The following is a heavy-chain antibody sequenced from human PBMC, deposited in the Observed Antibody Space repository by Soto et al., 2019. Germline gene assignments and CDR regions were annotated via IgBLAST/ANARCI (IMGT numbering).Heavy chain of an antibody. D-gene: IGHD6-6*01. J-gene: IGHJ6*02. CDR3: ARVGSIAARVYYYYGMGV. CDR2: IIPIFGTA. CDR1: GGTFSSYA. V-gene: IGHV1-69*13. Sequence: SVKVSCKASGGTFSSYAISWVRPAPGQGLEWMGCIIPIFGTANYAQKFQGRVTITADESTSTAYMELSSLRSEDTAVYYCARVGSIAARVYYYYGMGVWGQGSTVTVSS.